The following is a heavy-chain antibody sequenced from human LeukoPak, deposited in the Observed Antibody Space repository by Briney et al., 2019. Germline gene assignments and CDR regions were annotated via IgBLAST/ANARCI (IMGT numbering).Heavy chain of an antibody. D-gene: IGHD1-26*01. CDR3: ARYREVGATVDY. CDR2: IHYTGST. J-gene: IGHJ4*02. V-gene: IGHV4-59*08. Sequence: SETLSLTCTVSGGSISSYYWSWIRQSPGKGLECIGYIHYTGSTNYNPSLKSRVTISVETSKNQFSLKLSSVTAADTAVYYCARYREVGATVDYWGQGTLVTVSS. CDR1: GGSISSYY.